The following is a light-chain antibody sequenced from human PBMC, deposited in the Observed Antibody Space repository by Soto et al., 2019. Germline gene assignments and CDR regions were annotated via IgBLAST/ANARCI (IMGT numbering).Light chain of an antibody. CDR2: SDT. Sequence: SYELTQPPSVSVAPGKTASISCGGNNIGSKGVHWYQQKPGQAPVLVIYSDTDLPPVIPERFSGSNSANLATLTISRVEARGGGGLYCQVWDSGSAHVVFGGGTKLTVL. CDR1: NIGSKG. CDR3: QVWDSGSAHVV. V-gene: IGLV3-21*04. J-gene: IGLJ2*01.